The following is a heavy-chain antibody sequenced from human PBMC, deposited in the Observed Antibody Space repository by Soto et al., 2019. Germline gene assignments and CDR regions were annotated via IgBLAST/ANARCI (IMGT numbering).Heavy chain of an antibody. CDR3: AREGGRYCTGGSCQVDY. V-gene: IGHV4-39*02. CDR1: GGSISSSSYY. J-gene: IGHJ4*02. Sequence: QLQLQESGPGLVKPSETLSLTCTVSGGSISSSSYYWGWIRQPPGKGLEWIGSIYYSGNTYYTPSLTSPVPISVDTSKNQFSLKLSSVTAADTAVYYCAREGGRYCTGGSCQVDYWGQGTLVTVSS. CDR2: IYYSGNT. D-gene: IGHD2-15*01.